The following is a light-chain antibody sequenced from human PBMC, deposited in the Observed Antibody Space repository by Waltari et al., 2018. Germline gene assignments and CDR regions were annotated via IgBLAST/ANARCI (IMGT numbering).Light chain of an antibody. CDR3: LLYHNGALV. Sequence: QTVVTQEPSLTVSPGGTVTLTCASSAGAVTSNSFPNWFQQKPGQPPRSLIYHTSNKHSWNPARFSGSLVGGKAALTLSGVQPEDEADYYCLLYHNGALVFGGGTKLTVL. V-gene: IGLV7-43*01. CDR1: AGAVTSNSF. CDR2: HTS. J-gene: IGLJ3*02.